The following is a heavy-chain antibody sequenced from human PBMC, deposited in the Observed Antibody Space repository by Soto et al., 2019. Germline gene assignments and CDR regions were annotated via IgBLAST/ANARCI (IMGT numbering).Heavy chain of an antibody. CDR3: ARQITTFGIIINALNV. V-gene: IGHV5-10-1*01. CDR1: GYSFTKYW. J-gene: IGHJ3*01. Sequence: GESLKISCIVSGYSFTKYWIAWVRQMPGKGLEWVGRIDPSDSRAYYSPSFQGRVTISVDRSIATAYLRWSTLEASDTATYYCARQITTFGIIINALNVWGQGTMVTVSS. D-gene: IGHD3-3*01. CDR2: IDPSDSRA.